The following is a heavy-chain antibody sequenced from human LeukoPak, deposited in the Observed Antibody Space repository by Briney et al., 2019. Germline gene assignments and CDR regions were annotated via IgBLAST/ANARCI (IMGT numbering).Heavy chain of an antibody. CDR1: GGSIRSHY. Sequence: SETLSLTCTVSGGSIRSHYWSWIRQPPGKGLEWIGYIYYNGSTYYNPSLKSRVIISVDTSKTQFSLKLSSVTAADTAVYYCARVPYYDRSGYSYYFDYWGQGTLVTVSS. D-gene: IGHD3-22*01. J-gene: IGHJ4*02. V-gene: IGHV4-59*11. CDR2: IYYNGST. CDR3: ARVPYYDRSGYSYYFDY.